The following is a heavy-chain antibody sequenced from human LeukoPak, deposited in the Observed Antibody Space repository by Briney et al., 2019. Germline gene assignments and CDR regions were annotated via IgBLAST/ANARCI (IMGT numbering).Heavy chain of an antibody. Sequence: GGSLRLSCSASGLTFSSYAMHWVRQAPGKGREYVSGISSNGGSTYYADSVKGRFTISRDNSKNTLYLQMNSLRAEDTAVYYCAKTRRSSGWYGRRYYYYYGMDVWGQGTTVTVSS. V-gene: IGHV3-64*04. J-gene: IGHJ6*02. CDR3: AKTRRSSGWYGRRYYYYYGMDV. CDR1: GLTFSSYA. CDR2: ISSNGGST. D-gene: IGHD6-19*01.